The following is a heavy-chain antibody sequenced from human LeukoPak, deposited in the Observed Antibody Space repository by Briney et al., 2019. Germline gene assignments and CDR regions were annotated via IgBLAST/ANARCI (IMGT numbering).Heavy chain of an antibody. CDR2: ISGSGGTT. J-gene: IGHJ4*02. CDR3: ATRIATASGNY. D-gene: IGHD6-13*01. CDR1: GFTFSNYA. V-gene: IGHV3-23*01. Sequence: GGSLRLSCAASGFTFSNYAMSWVRQAPGKGLEWVSGISGSGGTTNYADSVKGRFTISGDNSKNTLYLQMNSLRVEDTAVYYCATRIATASGNYWGQGTLVTVSS.